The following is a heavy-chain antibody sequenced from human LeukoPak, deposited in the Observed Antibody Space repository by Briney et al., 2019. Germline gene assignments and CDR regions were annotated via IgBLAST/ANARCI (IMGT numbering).Heavy chain of an antibody. J-gene: IGHJ4*02. V-gene: IGHV3-11*01. D-gene: IGHD3-10*01. CDR1: GFTFSDYS. CDR2: IRSSGNTI. Sequence: PGGSLRLSCAASGFTFSDYSMSWIRQAPGKGLEWVSYIRSSGNTIYYADSVKGRFTISRDNAKNSLYLQMNSLRAEDTAVYYCATPQWFGELWGAFDYWGQGTLVTVSS. CDR3: ATPQWFGELWGAFDY.